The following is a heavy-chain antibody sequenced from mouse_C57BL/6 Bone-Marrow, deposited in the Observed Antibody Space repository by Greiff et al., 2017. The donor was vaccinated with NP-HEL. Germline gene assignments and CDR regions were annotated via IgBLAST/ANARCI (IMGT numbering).Heavy chain of an antibody. CDR1: GFSFNTYA. V-gene: IGHV10-1*01. Sequence: DVMLVESGGGLVQPKGSLKLSCAASGFSFNTYAMNWVRQAPGKGLEWVARIRSKSNNYATYYADSVKDRFTITRDDSESMLYLQMNNLKTEDTAMYYCGRQATVVAHFDYWGQGTTLTVSS. J-gene: IGHJ2*01. CDR2: IRSKSNNYAT. D-gene: IGHD1-1*01. CDR3: GRQATVVAHFDY.